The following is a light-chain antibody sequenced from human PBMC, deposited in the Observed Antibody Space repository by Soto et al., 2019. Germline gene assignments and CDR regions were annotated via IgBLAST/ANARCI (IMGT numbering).Light chain of an antibody. Sequence: DIQMTQSPSSLSASVGDRVTITCRASQSISSYLNWYQQKPGKAPKLLIYAASSLQSGVPSRFXSSGFGPEFTLTTSGLQPEDFATSSCQQSYSTPPWTFGQGPKVEIK. CDR3: QQSYSTPPWT. CDR1: QSISSY. J-gene: IGKJ1*01. CDR2: AAS. V-gene: IGKV1-39*01.